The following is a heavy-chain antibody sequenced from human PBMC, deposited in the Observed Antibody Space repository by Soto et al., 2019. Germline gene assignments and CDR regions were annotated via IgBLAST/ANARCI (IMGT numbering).Heavy chain of an antibody. V-gene: IGHV3-48*01. D-gene: IGHD2-8*01. J-gene: IGHJ4*02. Sequence: GGALRLSCAASGFTFSTCSMNWVRQAPGKVLEWLSYISSTNTIYYGDSVKGRFTISRDNAKNSLYLQMNSLKAEDTAVYYCTRDDDIPTHIAYCGQGTLVTVSS. CDR3: TRDDDIPTHIAY. CDR1: GFTFSTCS. CDR2: ISSTNTI.